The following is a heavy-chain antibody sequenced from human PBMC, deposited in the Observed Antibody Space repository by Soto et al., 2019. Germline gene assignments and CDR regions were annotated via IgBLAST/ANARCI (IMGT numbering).Heavy chain of an antibody. CDR3: LRDTYCNADCPRGFDP. J-gene: IGHJ5*02. CDR2: TYYRSKRYN. CDR1: GDSVSSNSAA. V-gene: IGHV6-1*01. Sequence: PSQTLSLTCAISGDSVSSNSAAWNWIRQSPSRGLEWLGRTYYRSKRYNDYAVSVKSRITINPDTSKNQFSLQLNSVTPEDTAVYYCLRDTYCNADCPRGFDPWGQGTLVTVSS. D-gene: IGHD2-21*02.